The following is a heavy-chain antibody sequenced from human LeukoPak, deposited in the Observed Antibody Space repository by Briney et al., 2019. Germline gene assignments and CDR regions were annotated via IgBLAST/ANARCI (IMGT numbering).Heavy chain of an antibody. CDR1: GGSFSGYY. V-gene: IGHV4-34*01. J-gene: IGHJ4*02. CDR2: IDHSGDI. Sequence: PSETLSLTCAVYGGSFSGYYWSWIRQPPGQGLEWIAEIDHSGDIGYNPALKSRVIISADTSKNQFSLKLSSVTAADTAIYYCAREGFYGSGRSLDSWGQGTLVTVSS. D-gene: IGHD3-10*01. CDR3: AREGFYGSGRSLDS.